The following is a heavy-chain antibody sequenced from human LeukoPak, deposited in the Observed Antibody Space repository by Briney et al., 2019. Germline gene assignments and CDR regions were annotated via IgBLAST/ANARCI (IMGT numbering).Heavy chain of an antibody. CDR1: GFTFSSYA. Sequence: GGSLRLSCAASGFTFSSYAMHWVRQAPGKGLEWVAVISYDGSNKYYADSVKGRFTISRDNSKNTLYLQMNSLRAEDTAVYYCAGASSGYYYYYYGMDVWGQGTTVTVSS. V-gene: IGHV3-30-3*01. CDR3: AGASSGYYYYYYGMDV. CDR2: ISYDGSNK. J-gene: IGHJ6*02. D-gene: IGHD3-22*01.